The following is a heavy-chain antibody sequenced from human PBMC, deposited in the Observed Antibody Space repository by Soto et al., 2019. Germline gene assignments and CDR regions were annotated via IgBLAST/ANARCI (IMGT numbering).Heavy chain of an antibody. D-gene: IGHD2-2*02. V-gene: IGHV3-9*01. CDR2: ISWNSVTI. J-gene: IGHJ6*02. CDR1: GFTFDDYT. CDR3: AKERQRCIETNCYTWATGVADV. Sequence: EVHLVESGGGFVQPGRSLRLSCAASGFTFDDYTMHWVRQAPGKGLEWVSGISWNSVTIVYADSVKGRFTISRDNAKKSLYLQLNSVSAEDAALYYCAKERQRCIETNCYTWATGVADVWGQGPKVTVSS.